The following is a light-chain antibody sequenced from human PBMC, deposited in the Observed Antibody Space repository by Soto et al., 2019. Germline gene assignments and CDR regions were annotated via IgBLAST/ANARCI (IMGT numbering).Light chain of an antibody. CDR1: QGISSY. CDR2: AAS. CDR3: QQLNSYLALT. Sequence: IQLTQSPSSLSASVGDRVTMTCRASQGISSYLAWYQQKPGKAPKLLIYAASTLQSGVPSRFSGSGSGTDFTLTISSLQPEDFATYYCQQLNSYLALTFGGGTKVDI. J-gene: IGKJ4*01. V-gene: IGKV1-9*01.